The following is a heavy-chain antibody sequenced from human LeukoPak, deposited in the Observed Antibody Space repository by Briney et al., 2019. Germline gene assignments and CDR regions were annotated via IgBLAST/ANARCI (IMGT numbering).Heavy chain of an antibody. D-gene: IGHD4-23*01. CDR3: ARTRVAGGNLNYFDY. CDR2: INPSGGST. Sequence: GASVKVSCKASGYTFTSYYMHWVRQAPGQGLEWMGIINPSGGSTSYAQKFQGRVTMTRDMSTSTVYMELSSLRSEDTAVYYCARTRVAGGNLNYFDYRGQGTLVTVSS. J-gene: IGHJ4*02. V-gene: IGHV1-46*01. CDR1: GYTFTSYY.